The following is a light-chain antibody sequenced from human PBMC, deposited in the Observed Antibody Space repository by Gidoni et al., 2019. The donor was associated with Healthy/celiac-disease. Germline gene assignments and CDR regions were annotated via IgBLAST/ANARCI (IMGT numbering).Light chain of an antibody. CDR3: QHLNT. CDR2: AES. CDR1: QGISSY. V-gene: IGKV1-9*01. J-gene: IGKJ1*01. Sequence: IQFTQSLSSLSASVGDRVTITCRASQGISSYLAWYQQNPGKAPKRLIYAESTVQSGVPARFSGRGSGTDFSLTMSRLQPEDFATYYCQHLNTFGHGTKVDIK.